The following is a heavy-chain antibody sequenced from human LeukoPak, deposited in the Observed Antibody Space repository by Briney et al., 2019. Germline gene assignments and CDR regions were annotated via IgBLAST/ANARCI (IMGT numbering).Heavy chain of an antibody. CDR3: ARALCSGSGGSCLTPYNWFDP. V-gene: IGHV1-69*04. D-gene: IGHD2-15*01. CDR2: IIPIFGIA. J-gene: IGHJ5*02. CDR1: GGTFTSYA. Sequence: SVKVSCKASGGTFTSYAISWVRQAPGQGLEWMGRIIPIFGIANYAKKFQGRVTITADKSTSTAYMELSSLRSEDTAVYYCARALCSGSGGSCLTPYNWFDPWGQGTLVTVSS.